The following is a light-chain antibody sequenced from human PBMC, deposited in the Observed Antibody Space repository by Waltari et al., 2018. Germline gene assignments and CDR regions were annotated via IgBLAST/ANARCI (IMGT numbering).Light chain of an antibody. CDR2: QDT. CDR1: LWGDNY. Sequence: SSELTQPPSVSVSPGQTATITCSCELWGDNYTCWYQQKAGQSPWPVIYQDTKRPPGIPERFSGSNSGNTATLTISGTQTMDEADYYCQAWDTSGVVFGGGTKLTVL. CDR3: QAWDTSGVV. V-gene: IGLV3-1*01. J-gene: IGLJ2*01.